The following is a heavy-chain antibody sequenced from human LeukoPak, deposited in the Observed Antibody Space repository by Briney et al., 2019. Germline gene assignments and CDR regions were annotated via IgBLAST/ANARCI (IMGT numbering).Heavy chain of an antibody. V-gene: IGHV1-2*06. Sequence: EASVKVSCKASGYTFTGYYMHWVRQAPGQGLEWIGRINPNSGGTNYAQKFQGRVTMTRDTSISTAYMELSRLRSDDTAVYYCARGDYDYVWGSYRYFPFDYWGQGTLVTVSS. D-gene: IGHD3-16*02. CDR2: INPNSGGT. CDR1: GYTFTGYY. J-gene: IGHJ4*02. CDR3: ARGDYDYVWGSYRYFPFDY.